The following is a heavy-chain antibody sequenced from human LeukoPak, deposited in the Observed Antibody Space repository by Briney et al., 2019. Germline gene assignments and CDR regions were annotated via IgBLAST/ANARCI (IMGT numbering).Heavy chain of an antibody. CDR2: IYSGGST. CDR3: ASSQLSSGYCYGMDV. J-gene: IGHJ6*02. Sequence: PGGSLRLSCAASGFTVSSNYMSWVRQAPGKGLEWVSVIYSGGSTYYADSVKGRFTISRDNSKNTLYLQMNSLRAEDTAVYYCASSQLSSGYCYGMDVWGQGTTVTVSS. CDR1: GFTVSSNY. V-gene: IGHV3-53*01.